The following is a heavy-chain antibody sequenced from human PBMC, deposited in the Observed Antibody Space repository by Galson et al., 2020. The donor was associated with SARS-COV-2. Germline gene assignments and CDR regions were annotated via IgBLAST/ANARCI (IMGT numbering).Heavy chain of an antibody. Sequence: GGSLRLSCAASGFTVSSNYMSWVRQAPGKGLEWVSVIYSGGSTYYADSVKGRFTISRDNSKNTLHLQMNSLRAEDTAVYYCASSDDGSGSYYPAYWGQGTLVTVSS. CDR2: IYSGGST. CDR3: ASSDDGSGSYYPAY. J-gene: IGHJ4*02. CDR1: GFTVSSNY. D-gene: IGHD3-10*01. V-gene: IGHV3-53*01.